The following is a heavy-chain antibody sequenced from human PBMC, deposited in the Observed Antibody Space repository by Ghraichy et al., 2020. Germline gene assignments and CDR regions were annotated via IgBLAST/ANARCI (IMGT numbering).Heavy chain of an antibody. CDR3: ARVKSGYGEGMDV. CDR2: INPNSGGT. CDR1: GYTFTGYY. V-gene: IGHV1-2*04. D-gene: IGHD5-12*01. J-gene: IGHJ6*02. Sequence: ASVKVSCKASGYTFTGYYMHWVRQAPGQGLEWMGWINPNSGGTNYAQKFQGWVTMTRDTSISTAYMELSRLRSDDTAVYYCARVKSGYGEGMDVWGQGTTVTVSS.